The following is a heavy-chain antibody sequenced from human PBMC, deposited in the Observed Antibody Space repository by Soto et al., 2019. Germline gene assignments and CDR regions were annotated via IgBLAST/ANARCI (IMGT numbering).Heavy chain of an antibody. V-gene: IGHV4-39*01. CDR3: ASSIAAAGAPFFDY. J-gene: IGHJ4*02. CDR2: IYYSGST. D-gene: IGHD6-13*01. Sequence: QLQLQESGPGLVKPSETLSLTCTVSGGSISSSSYYWGWIRQPPGKGLEWIGSIYYSGSTYYNPSLKSRVTISVDTSKNQFSLTLSSVPAAETAVYYCASSIAAAGAPFFDYWGQGTLVTVSS. CDR1: GGSISSSSYY.